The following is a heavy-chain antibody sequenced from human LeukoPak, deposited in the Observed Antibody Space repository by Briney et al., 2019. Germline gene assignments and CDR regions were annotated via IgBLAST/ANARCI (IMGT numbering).Heavy chain of an antibody. D-gene: IGHD3-9*01. V-gene: IGHV4-4*09. CDR3: ARSQNFQRVYDILTGYYLNRNHYYMDV. Sequence: PSETLSLTCTVSGGSISSYYWSWIRQPPGKGLEWIGYIYTSGGTNYNPSLKSRVTISVDTSKNQFSLKLSSVTAADTAVYYCARSQNFQRVYDILTGYYLNRNHYYMDVWGKGTTVTVSS. J-gene: IGHJ6*03. CDR1: GGSISSYY. CDR2: IYTSGGT.